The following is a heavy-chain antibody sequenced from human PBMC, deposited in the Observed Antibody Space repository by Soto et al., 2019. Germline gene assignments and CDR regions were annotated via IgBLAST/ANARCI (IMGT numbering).Heavy chain of an antibody. CDR2: ISDDVTTT. D-gene: IGHD1-1*01. J-gene: IGHJ1*01. CDR1: GFTFSMYW. Sequence: WGSLRLSCVVSGFTFSMYWMHWVRQVPGQSPFWVSRISDDVTTTNYADSVRGRFTISRDNSKNTLYLQMNNLKPDDTAIYYCTRGPRANSSGTEAHWVKGTPATVST. V-gene: IGHV3-74*01. CDR3: TRGPRANSSGTEAH.